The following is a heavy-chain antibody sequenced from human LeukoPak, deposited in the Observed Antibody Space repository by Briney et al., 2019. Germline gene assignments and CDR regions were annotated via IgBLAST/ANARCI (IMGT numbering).Heavy chain of an antibody. V-gene: IGHV4-38-2*02. Sequence: SETLSLTCTVSGYSISSGHYWGWIRQPPGKGLEWIGSIYHSGNTNYNPSLKSRVTISVDTSENQFSLKLSPVTAADTAVYYCARLVGSTSNWGQGTLVTVSS. CDR3: ARLVGSTSN. CDR2: IYHSGNT. J-gene: IGHJ4*02. D-gene: IGHD2-2*01. CDR1: GYSISSGHY.